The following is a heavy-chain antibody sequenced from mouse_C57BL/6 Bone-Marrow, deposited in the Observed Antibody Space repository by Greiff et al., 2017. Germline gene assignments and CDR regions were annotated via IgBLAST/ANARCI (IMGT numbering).Heavy chain of an antibody. V-gene: IGHV1-69*01. CDR2: IDPSDSYT. CDR1: GYTFTSYW. J-gene: IGHJ2*01. Sequence: QVQLQQPGAELVMPGASVKLSCKASGYTFTSYWMHWVKQRPGQGLEWIGEIDPSDSYTNYNQKFKGKSTLTVDKSSSTAYMQLSSLTYEDSAVYYCARGGYWGQGTTLTVSS. CDR3: ARGGY.